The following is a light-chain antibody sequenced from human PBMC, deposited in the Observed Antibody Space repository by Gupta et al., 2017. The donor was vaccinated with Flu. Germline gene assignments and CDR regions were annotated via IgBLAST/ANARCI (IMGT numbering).Light chain of an antibody. V-gene: IGKV3-20*01. J-gene: IGKJ1*01. Sequence: EVVLTQSPGTLSWSPGERATLSCRASQTVTNNYLSWYRQKPGEAPRLLMYSASYRVTGIPDRFTGSGSGTDFTLTISRLESEDFAVYFCQQYGSSPPTFGQGTRVEIK. CDR3: QQYGSSPPT. CDR2: SAS. CDR1: QTVTNNY.